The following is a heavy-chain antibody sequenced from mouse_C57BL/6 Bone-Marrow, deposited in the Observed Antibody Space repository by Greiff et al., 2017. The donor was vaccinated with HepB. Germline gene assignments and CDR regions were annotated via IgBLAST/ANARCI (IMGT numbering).Heavy chain of an antibody. V-gene: IGHV1-82*01. D-gene: IGHD2-4*01. Sequence: VQLQQSGPELVKPGASVKISCKASGYAFSSSWMNWVKQRPGKGLEWIGRIYPGDGDTNYNGKFKGKATLTADKSSSTAYMQLSSLTSEYSAVYFCARNYDYDVDYGGQGTTLTVSS. CDR3: ARNYDYDVDY. CDR1: GYAFSSSW. CDR2: IYPGDGDT. J-gene: IGHJ2*01.